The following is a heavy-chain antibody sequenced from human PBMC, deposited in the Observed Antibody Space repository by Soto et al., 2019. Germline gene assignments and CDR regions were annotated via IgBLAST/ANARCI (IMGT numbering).Heavy chain of an antibody. CDR2: ISSSSTI. V-gene: IGHV3-48*02. CDR1: GFTFSSYS. D-gene: IGHD3-10*01. CDR3: ARDSEYYYGSGSYYNAFDP. Sequence: GGSLRLSCAASGFTFSSYSMNWVRQAPGKGLEWVSYISSSSTIYYADSVKGRFTISRDNAKNSLYLQMNSLRDEDTAVYYCARDSEYYYGSGSYYNAFDPWGQGTLVTVSS. J-gene: IGHJ5*02.